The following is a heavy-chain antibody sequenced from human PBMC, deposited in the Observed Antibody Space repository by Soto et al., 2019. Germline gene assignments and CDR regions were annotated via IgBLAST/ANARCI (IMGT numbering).Heavy chain of an antibody. J-gene: IGHJ5*02. CDR3: ARAPESSGWYGWFDP. CDR1: GDSVSSNSAA. CDR2: TYYRSKWYN. Sequence: SQTLSLTCVISGDSVSSNSAAWNVIRQSPSRGLEWLGRTYYRSKWYNDYAVSVKSRITINPDTSKNQFSLQLNSVTPEDTAVYYCARAPESSGWYGWFDPWGQGTLVTVS. D-gene: IGHD6-19*01. V-gene: IGHV6-1*01.